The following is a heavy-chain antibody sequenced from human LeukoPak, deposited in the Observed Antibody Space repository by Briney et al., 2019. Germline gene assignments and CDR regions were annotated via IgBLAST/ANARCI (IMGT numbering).Heavy chain of an antibody. CDR2: ISYDGSNK. D-gene: IGHD5-18*01. CDR3: AKEADVDTPMFITY. J-gene: IGHJ4*02. V-gene: IGHV3-30*18. CDR1: GFTFSGYG. Sequence: GRSLRLSCAASGFTFSGYGMHWVRQAPGKGLEWVAVISYDGSNKDYGDSVKGRFTISRDNSKNTLDLQMNSLRAEDTAVYYCAKEADVDTPMFITYWGQGTLVTVSS.